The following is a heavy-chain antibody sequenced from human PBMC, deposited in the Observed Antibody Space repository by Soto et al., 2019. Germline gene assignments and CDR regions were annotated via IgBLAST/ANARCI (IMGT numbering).Heavy chain of an antibody. Sequence: PGGSLRLSCAASGFPFSIYSMNLVRQSPGKGLEWVSSISISSSYIYYADSVKGRFTISRDNAKNSLYLQMNSLRAEDTAVYYCARDRPPEIDTATVYYNYGMDVWGKATTMTFSS. CDR3: ARDRPPEIDTATVYYNYGMDV. J-gene: IGHJ6*04. D-gene: IGHD5-18*01. CDR2: ISISSSYI. V-gene: IGHV3-21*01. CDR1: GFPFSIYS.